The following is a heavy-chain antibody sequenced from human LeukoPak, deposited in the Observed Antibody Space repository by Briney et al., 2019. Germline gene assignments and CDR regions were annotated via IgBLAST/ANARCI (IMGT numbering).Heavy chain of an antibody. V-gene: IGHV5-51*01. Sequence: GESLKISCKGSGYSFTNYWIGWVRQMPGKGLEWMGIIYPGDSDTRYSPSFQGQVTISADKSITTAYLQWSSLKASDTAMYYCARPDTTGTDYFDNWGQGTLVTVSS. D-gene: IGHD1-1*01. CDR1: GYSFTNYW. J-gene: IGHJ4*02. CDR2: IYPGDSDT. CDR3: ARPDTTGTDYFDN.